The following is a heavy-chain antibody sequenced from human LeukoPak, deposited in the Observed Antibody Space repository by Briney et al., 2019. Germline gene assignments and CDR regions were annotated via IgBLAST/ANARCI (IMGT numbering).Heavy chain of an antibody. J-gene: IGHJ6*04. V-gene: IGHV4-38-2*02. Sequence: SETLCLTCAVSGYSISSGYYWSWIRQPPGKGQEWNGSIYHSGSTYYNPSLKSRVTISVDTSKNQFSLKLSSVTAADTAVYYCARESRYYDILTVRYYYGMDGRGKGTTVTVSS. CDR1: GYSISSGYY. CDR2: IYHSGST. D-gene: IGHD3-9*01. CDR3: ARESRYYDILTVRYYYGMDG.